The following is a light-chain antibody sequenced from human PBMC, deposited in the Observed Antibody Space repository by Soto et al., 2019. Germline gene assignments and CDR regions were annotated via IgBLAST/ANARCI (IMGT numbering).Light chain of an antibody. CDR3: QQYDNALWT. V-gene: IGKV3-20*01. Sequence: EIVLTQSPGPLSLSPGERATLSCRASQSVSSNYLAWYQQKPGQAPRLLIYGASSRATGIPDRFSGSGSGTDFTLTINRLEPEDFAVYYCQQYDNALWTFGQGTKVE. CDR2: GAS. J-gene: IGKJ1*01. CDR1: QSVSSNY.